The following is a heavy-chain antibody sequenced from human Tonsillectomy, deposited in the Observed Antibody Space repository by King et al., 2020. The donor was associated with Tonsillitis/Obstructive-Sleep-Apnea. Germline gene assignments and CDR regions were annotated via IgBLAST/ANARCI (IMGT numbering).Heavy chain of an antibody. V-gene: IGHV1-69*09. CDR1: GGTFSSYA. Sequence: VQLVESGAEVKKPGSSVKVSCRASGGTFSSYAISWVRQAPGQGLEWMGRIIPILDITNYAQKFQVRVTITADKSTSTAYMELSSLRSEDTAVYYCARGVEQLVPLDYWGQGTLVTVSS. D-gene: IGHD6-6*01. J-gene: IGHJ4*02. CDR2: IIPILDIT. CDR3: ARGVEQLVPLDY.